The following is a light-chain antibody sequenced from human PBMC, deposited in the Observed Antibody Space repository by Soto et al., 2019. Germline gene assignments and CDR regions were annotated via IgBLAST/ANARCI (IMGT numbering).Light chain of an antibody. J-gene: IGLJ3*02. CDR3: TSWDDSLKGRV. V-gene: IGLV1-44*01. CDR1: SSNIGSFT. CDR2: SNN. Sequence: QSVLTQPPSASGTPGQRVTISCSGTSSNIGSFTVNWYQHLPRTAPKLLIYSNNHRPSGVPDRFSGSKSGTSASLAISGLRSEDEADYYCTSWDDSLKGRVFGGGTKLTVL.